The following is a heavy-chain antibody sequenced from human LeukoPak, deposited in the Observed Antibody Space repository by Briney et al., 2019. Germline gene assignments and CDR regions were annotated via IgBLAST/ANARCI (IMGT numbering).Heavy chain of an antibody. V-gene: IGHV3-23*01. Sequence: PGGSLRLSCAASGFTFSSYAMSWVRQAPGRGLEWVASIYYDGGSNYYAASVKGRFTVSRDNSKNTLYLQMDSLRAEDTAVSYCATRPDCSTPNCFRFENWGQGTLVTVSS. D-gene: IGHD2-15*01. CDR1: GFTFSSYA. CDR2: IYYDGGSN. J-gene: IGHJ4*02. CDR3: ATRPDCSTPNCFRFEN.